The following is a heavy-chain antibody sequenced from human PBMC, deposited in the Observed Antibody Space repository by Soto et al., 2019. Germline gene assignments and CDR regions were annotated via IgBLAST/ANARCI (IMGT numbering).Heavy chain of an antibody. CDR2: ISGSGGST. V-gene: IGHV3-23*01. D-gene: IGHD4-17*01. CDR3: AKLGDPDYGGNSGRRCFDY. Sequence: HPGGSLRLSCAASGISFSTYSMTWVRQAPGKGLEWVSAISGSGGSTYYADSVKGRFTISRDNSKNTLYLQMNSLRAEDTAVYYCAKLGDPDYGGNSGRRCFDYWGQGTLVTVSS. J-gene: IGHJ4*02. CDR1: GISFSTYS.